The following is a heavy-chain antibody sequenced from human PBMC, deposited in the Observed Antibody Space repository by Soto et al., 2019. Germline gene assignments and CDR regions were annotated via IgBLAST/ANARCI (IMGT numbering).Heavy chain of an antibody. D-gene: IGHD2-21*01. J-gene: IGHJ6*02. V-gene: IGHV3-30*18. Sequence: QVQLVESGGGVVEPGRSVRLSCAASGFTFSSHGMHWVRQAPSRGLEWVAVIRNDGTNKQYGDSVKGRFTISRDNSQYTVYLQMNSLRVEDTAVYYCVKDRRTEAYGMEVWGQGTTVIVSS. CDR1: GFTFSSHG. CDR3: VKDRRTEAYGMEV. CDR2: IRNDGTNK.